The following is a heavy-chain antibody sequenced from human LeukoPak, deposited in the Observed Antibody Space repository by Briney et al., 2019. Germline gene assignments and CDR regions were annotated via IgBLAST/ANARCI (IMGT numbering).Heavy chain of an antibody. CDR2: IYYSGST. J-gene: IGHJ4*02. D-gene: IGHD7-27*01. CDR1: GGSISSSSYY. Sequence: PSETLSLTCTVSGGSISSSSYYWGWIRQPPGKGLEWIGSIYYSGSTYYNPSLKSRVTISVDTSKNQFSLKLSSVTAADTAVYYCARHLTWGSGFDYWGQGTLVTVSS. CDR3: ARHLTWGSGFDY. V-gene: IGHV4-39*01.